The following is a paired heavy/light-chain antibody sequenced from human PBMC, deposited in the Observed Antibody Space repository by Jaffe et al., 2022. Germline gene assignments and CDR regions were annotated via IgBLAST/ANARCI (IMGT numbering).Heavy chain of an antibody. Sequence: DVQLVESGGGLVQPGGSLRLSCAASGFTFSNNWMSWVRQAPGKGLEWVANIKQDGGEKYYVDSVKGRFTISRDNARNSLYIQMNSLRAEDTAVYFCARRSDFYDGGRYHSAAFDVWGQGTKVTVSS. J-gene: IGHJ3*01. CDR2: IKQDGGEK. CDR1: GFTFSNNW. D-gene: IGHD3-22*01. V-gene: IGHV3-7*05. CDR3: ARRSDFYDGGRYHSAAFDV.
Light chain of an antibody. CDR3: QQSYSTPPT. CDR1: QSISRY. Sequence: DIQMTQSPSSLSASVGDRVAITCRASQSISRYLNWYQQRPGKAPKFLIYAASSLQSGVPSRFSGSGSGTDFTLTISGLQPEDSATYFCQQSYSTPPTFGQGTKLEIK. V-gene: IGKV1-39*01. J-gene: IGKJ2*01. CDR2: AAS.